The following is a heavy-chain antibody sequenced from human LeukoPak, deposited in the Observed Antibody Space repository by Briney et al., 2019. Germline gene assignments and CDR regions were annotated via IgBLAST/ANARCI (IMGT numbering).Heavy chain of an antibody. Sequence: GGSLRLSCAASGFTFSSYSMNWVRQAPGRGLEWVSYISSSSSTIYYADSVKGRFTISRDNAKNSLYLQMNSLRAEDTAVYYCARDGEWQQLTYWGQGTLVTVSS. J-gene: IGHJ4*02. D-gene: IGHD6-13*01. V-gene: IGHV3-48*04. CDR3: ARDGEWQQLTY. CDR2: ISSSSSTI. CDR1: GFTFSSYS.